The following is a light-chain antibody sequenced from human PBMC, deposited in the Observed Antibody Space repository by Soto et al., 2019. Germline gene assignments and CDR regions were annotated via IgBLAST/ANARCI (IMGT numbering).Light chain of an antibody. J-gene: IGKJ1*01. CDR2: AAF. CDR1: QSIGSY. Sequence: IQMTQSPSSLSASVGDRVTMTCRASQSIGSYVNWYQEKPGEAPKVLIFAAFSLQSGVPSRFSGSGSGTDFTLTISSLQPEDFATYYCQQSYSTAWTFGQGTKVDIK. CDR3: QQSYSTAWT. V-gene: IGKV1-39*01.